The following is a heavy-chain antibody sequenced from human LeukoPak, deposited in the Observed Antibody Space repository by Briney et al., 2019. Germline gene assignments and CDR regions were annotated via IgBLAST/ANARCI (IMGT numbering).Heavy chain of an antibody. V-gene: IGHV3-64D*06. CDR2: ISSNGDNT. Sequence: GGSLRLSCSVSGFTLSPKVMNWVGQAPGKGLEYVSAISSNGDNTYYADSVKGRFTISRDNSKNTLYLQMSSLRPDDTAVYFCVRGTGYWGQGTLVTVSS. J-gene: IGHJ4*02. CDR1: GFTLSPKV. CDR3: VRGTGY.